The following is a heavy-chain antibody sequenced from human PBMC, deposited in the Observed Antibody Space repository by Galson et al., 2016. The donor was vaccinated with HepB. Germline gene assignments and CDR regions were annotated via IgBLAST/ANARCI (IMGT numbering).Heavy chain of an antibody. J-gene: IGHJ1*01. CDR2: IKPDGSER. Sequence: SLRLSCATSGFTFGSVWMSWVRQAPGKGPEWVANIKPDGSERYYVDSLKGRFTISRDNAKNSLYLQMNNLRAEDTAVYYCALYYYDSSGFVEYFQHWGQGTRVTVSS. D-gene: IGHD3-22*01. CDR3: ALYYYDSSGFVEYFQH. V-gene: IGHV3-7*03. CDR1: GFTFGSVW.